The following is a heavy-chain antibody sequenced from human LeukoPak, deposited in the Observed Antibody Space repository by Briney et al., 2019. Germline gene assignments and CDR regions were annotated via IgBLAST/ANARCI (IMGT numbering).Heavy chain of an antibody. J-gene: IGHJ4*02. D-gene: IGHD6-13*01. V-gene: IGHV4-59*01. CDR2: IYYSGST. CDR3: ARISYSSSWNQVDY. CDR1: GGSISSYY. Sequence: SATLSLTCTVSGGSISSYYWSWIRQPPGKGLEWIGYIYYSGSTNYNPSLKSRVTISVDTSKNQFSLKLSSVTAADTAVYYCARISYSSSWNQVDYWGQGTLVTASS.